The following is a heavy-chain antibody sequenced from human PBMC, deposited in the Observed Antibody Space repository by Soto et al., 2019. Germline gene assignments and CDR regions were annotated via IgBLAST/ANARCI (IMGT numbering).Heavy chain of an antibody. J-gene: IGHJ4*02. D-gene: IGHD1-26*01. Sequence: SETLSLTCTVSGGSISSSSYYWGWIRQPPGKGLEWIGSIYYSGSTYYNPSLKSRVTISVDTSKNQFSLKLSSVTAADTAVYYCARPAEWELLYFDYWGQGTLVTVSS. CDR2: IYYSGST. CDR3: ARPAEWELLYFDY. V-gene: IGHV4-39*01. CDR1: GGSISSSSYY.